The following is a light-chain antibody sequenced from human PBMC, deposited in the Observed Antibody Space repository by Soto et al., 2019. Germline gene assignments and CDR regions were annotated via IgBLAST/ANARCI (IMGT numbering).Light chain of an antibody. V-gene: IGLV2-14*03. J-gene: IGLJ1*01. CDR3: CSYTSSSTRYV. CDR2: DVS. CDR1: SGDVGSYKS. Sequence: QSALTQPASVSGSPGQSITISCTGTSGDVGSYKSVSWYQQHPGKAPELMIYDVSNRPSGISHPFSGSKSGNTASLNISGLQAEHEADYYCCSYTSSSTRYVFATETKLTVL.